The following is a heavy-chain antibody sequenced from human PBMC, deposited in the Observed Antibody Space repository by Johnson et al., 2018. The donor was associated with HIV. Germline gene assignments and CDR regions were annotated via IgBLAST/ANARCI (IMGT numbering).Heavy chain of an antibody. Sequence: EVQLVESGGGLVEPGGSLRLSCAASGFTFSNYAMSWVRQAPGKGLEWVSAISGSGANTYYADSVKGRFTISSDNSKNTMSLQMNSLRAEDTAVYSCTTNHDAGLRYDRVVDIVTTIGGGRCYSHDAFDIWGQGTMVTVSS. CDR1: GFTFSNYA. CDR2: ISGSGANT. J-gene: IGHJ3*02. D-gene: IGHD5-12*01. CDR3: TTNHDAGLRYDRVVDIVTTIGGGRCYSHDAFDI. V-gene: IGHV3-23*04.